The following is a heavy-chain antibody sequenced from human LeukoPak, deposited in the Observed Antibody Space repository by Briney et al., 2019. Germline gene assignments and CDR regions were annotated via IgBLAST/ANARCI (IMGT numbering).Heavy chain of an antibody. J-gene: IGHJ4*02. V-gene: IGHV3-23*01. CDR2: IIT. Sequence: GGTLRLSCAASGFTFSNHGMNWVRQAPGKGLEWVSGIITYYADSVKGRFTISRDSSKNTLYLEVISLTAEDTAVYYCAKDDAWLRFGEWSQGTLVTVSS. CDR3: AKDDAWLRFGE. CDR1: GFTFSNHG. D-gene: IGHD3-10*01.